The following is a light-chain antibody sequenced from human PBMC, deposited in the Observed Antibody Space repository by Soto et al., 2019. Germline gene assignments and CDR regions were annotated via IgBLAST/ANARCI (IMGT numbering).Light chain of an antibody. CDR1: QDVSTN. J-gene: IGKJ2*03. V-gene: IGKV3-15*01. CDR3: PHYNNWPPYS. CDR2: GAS. Sequence: ETVMTQSPDTLSVSPGESATLSCRASQDVSTNLAWFQQKPGQTPRLVLYGASKRATGIPARFSGSGSGRHFTLAISSLQSEDFGVYYCPHYNNWPPYSFGQGTKVEIK.